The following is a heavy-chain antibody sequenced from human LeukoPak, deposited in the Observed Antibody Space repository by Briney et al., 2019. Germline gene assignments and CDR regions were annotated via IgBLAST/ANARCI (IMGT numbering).Heavy chain of an antibody. CDR2: IYHSGST. Sequence: SETLSLTXAVSGYSISSGYYWGWIRQPPGKGLEWIGSIYHSGSTYYNPSLKSRVTISVDTSKNQFSLKLSSVTAADTAVYYCARAVTIFGVGGWGQGTLVTVSS. V-gene: IGHV4-38-2*01. CDR1: GYSISSGYY. J-gene: IGHJ4*02. D-gene: IGHD3-3*01. CDR3: ARAVTIFGVGG.